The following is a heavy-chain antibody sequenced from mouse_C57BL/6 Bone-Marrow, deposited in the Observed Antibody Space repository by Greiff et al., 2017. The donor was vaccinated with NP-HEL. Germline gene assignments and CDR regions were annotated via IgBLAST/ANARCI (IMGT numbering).Heavy chain of an antibody. V-gene: IGHV14-2*01. Sequence: EVQLQQSGAELVKPGASVKLSCTASGFNIQDYYMHWVKQRTEQGLEWIGRIDPEDGETKYAPNFQGKATITADTSSNTAYLQLSSLTSEDTAVYYCASLLLRYLYYFDYWGQGTTLTVST. J-gene: IGHJ2*01. CDR3: ASLLLRYLYYFDY. CDR1: GFNIQDYY. CDR2: IDPEDGET. D-gene: IGHD1-1*01.